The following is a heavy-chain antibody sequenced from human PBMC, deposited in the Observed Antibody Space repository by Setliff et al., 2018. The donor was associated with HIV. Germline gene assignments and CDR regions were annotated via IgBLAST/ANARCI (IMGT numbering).Heavy chain of an antibody. J-gene: IGHJ4*02. Sequence: ASVKVSCKASGYTFTNYYMHWVRQAPGQGLEWMGWINPNSGGTKYAQKFQGRVTMTRDTSISTAYMELSRLRSDDTAVYYCARTLPQYTNLFDYWGQGTLVTVSS. V-gene: IGHV1-2*02. CDR2: INPNSGGT. D-gene: IGHD5-18*01. CDR1: GYTFTNYY. CDR3: ARTLPQYTNLFDY.